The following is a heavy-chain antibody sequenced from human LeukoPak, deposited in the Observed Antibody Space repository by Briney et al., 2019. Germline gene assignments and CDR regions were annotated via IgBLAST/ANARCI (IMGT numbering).Heavy chain of an antibody. D-gene: IGHD6-19*01. CDR3: AGVDGLQWLPFDY. J-gene: IGHJ4*02. Sequence: ASVKVSCKASGYTFTGYYMHWVRQAPGQGLEWMGWINPNSGGTNYAQKFQGRVTMTRDTSISTAYMELSRLRSDDTAVYYCAGVDGLQWLPFDYWGQGTLVTVSS. CDR2: INPNSGGT. CDR1: GYTFTGYY. V-gene: IGHV1-2*02.